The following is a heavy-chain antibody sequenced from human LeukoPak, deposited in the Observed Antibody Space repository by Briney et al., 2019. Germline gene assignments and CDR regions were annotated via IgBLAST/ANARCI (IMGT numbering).Heavy chain of an antibody. CDR3: AREAGYCSGGSCLWGYYYYYGMDV. Sequence: TGGSLRLSCSTSGFTFSNHFMHWVRQAPGKGLEYVSSIDINGGTTFYADSVKSRFTISRDNSKNALYLQMNSLRAEDTAVYYCAREAGYCSGGSCLWGYYYYYGMDVWGQGTTVTVSS. CDR1: GFTFSNHF. J-gene: IGHJ6*02. CDR2: IDINGGTT. V-gene: IGHV3-64*04. D-gene: IGHD2-15*01.